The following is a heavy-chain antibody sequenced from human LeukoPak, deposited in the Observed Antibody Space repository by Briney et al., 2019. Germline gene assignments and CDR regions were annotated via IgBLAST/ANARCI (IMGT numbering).Heavy chain of an antibody. V-gene: IGHV3-7*03. CDR3: AGGTGFIIKD. Sequence: QPGGSLRLSCAASGFTFSLYWMNWVRRAPGEGLEWVANIKQDGSEKNYVDSVKGRFTISRDNAKNSLYLQMNNLRVEDTAMYYCAGGTGFIIKDWGQGTLVTVSS. CDR1: GFTFSLYW. D-gene: IGHD3-9*01. J-gene: IGHJ4*02. CDR2: IKQDGSEK.